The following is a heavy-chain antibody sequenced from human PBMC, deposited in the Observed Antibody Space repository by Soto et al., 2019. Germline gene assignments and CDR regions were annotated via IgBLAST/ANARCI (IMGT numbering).Heavy chain of an antibody. CDR1: GFTFSSYS. Sequence: EVQLVESGGGLVQPGGSLRLSCAASGFTFSSYSMNWVRQAPGKGLEWASYISSSSGTIYYADSVKGRFTISGDNANNSLYLQMNSLRAEDTAVYYCARLGNAFDIWGQGTMVTVSS. V-gene: IGHV3-48*01. CDR2: ISSSSGTI. CDR3: ARLGNAFDI. J-gene: IGHJ3*02.